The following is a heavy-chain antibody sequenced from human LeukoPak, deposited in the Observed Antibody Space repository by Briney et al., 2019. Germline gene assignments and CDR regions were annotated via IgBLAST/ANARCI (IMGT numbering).Heavy chain of an antibody. CDR3: ARGRMRWPVDY. Sequence: ASETLSLTCAVYGGSFSGYYWSWIRQPPGKGLEWIGEINHSGSTYYNPSLKSRVTISVDTSKNQFSLKLSSVTAADTAVYYCARGRMRWPVDYWGQGTLVTVSS. J-gene: IGHJ4*02. CDR1: GGSFSGYY. D-gene: IGHD1-14*01. CDR2: INHSGST. V-gene: IGHV4-34*01.